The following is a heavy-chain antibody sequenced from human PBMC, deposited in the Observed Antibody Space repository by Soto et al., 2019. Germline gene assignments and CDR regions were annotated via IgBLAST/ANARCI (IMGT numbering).Heavy chain of an antibody. CDR3: ATFPNYYGC. Sequence: PGGSLRLSCAASGFTFSTLSMNWVRQAQGKGTEWVSSINDKSNYIFYADSVKGRFTISRDNAKNSLYLQMNSLVDAHTAEYYCATFPNYYGCWGQGTLVTVSS. CDR2: INDKSNYI. V-gene: IGHV3-21*06. J-gene: IGHJ4*02. CDR1: GFTFSTLS.